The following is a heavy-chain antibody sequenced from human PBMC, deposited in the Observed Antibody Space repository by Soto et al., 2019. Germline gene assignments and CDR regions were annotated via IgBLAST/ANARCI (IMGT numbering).Heavy chain of an antibody. CDR2: IYYLGDT. CDR1: VASISSGPFY. J-gene: IGHJ5*02. Sequence: SKTLSLTCTISVASISSGPFYWFWIRQHPGQGLEWIGHIYYLGDTFYNPSLKSRAFISVDSSVNQFSLKLISVTAADTAVYYCARVQNVVRGVRWFDPWGPGILVTVSS. CDR3: ARVQNVVRGVRWFDP. D-gene: IGHD3-10*01. V-gene: IGHV4-31*03.